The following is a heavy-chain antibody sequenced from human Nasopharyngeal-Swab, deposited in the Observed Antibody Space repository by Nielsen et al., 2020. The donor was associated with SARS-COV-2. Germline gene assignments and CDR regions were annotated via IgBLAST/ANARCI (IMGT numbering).Heavy chain of an antibody. V-gene: IGHV3-53*01. Sequence: GESLKIPCAASGFTVSSNYMSWVRQAPGPGLEWVSVIYSGGSTYYADSVKGRFTISRDNAKNSLYLQMNSLRAEDTAVYYCARDLGGGYCTTTNCPGSWGQGTLVTVSS. CDR3: ARDLGGGYCTTTNCPGS. CDR2: IYSGGST. D-gene: IGHD2-2*01. J-gene: IGHJ1*01. CDR1: GFTVSSNY.